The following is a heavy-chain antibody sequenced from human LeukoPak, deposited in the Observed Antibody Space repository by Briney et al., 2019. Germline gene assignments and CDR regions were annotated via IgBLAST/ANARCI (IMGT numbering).Heavy chain of an antibody. J-gene: IGHJ4*02. Sequence: PGGSLRLSCAASGFTFTDYYMSWIRQAPGKGLEWVSYISSSRSTIYYADSVKGRFTISRDNAKNSLYLQMNSLRAEDTAVYYCARDHPTVTTYVDYWGQGTLVTVSS. CDR2: ISSSRSTI. D-gene: IGHD4-17*01. CDR3: ARDHPTVTTYVDY. V-gene: IGHV3-11*01. CDR1: GFTFTDYY.